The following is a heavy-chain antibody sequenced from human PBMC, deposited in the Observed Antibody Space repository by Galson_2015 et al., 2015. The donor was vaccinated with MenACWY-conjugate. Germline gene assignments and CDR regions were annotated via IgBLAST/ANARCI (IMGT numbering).Heavy chain of an antibody. Sequence: SETLSLTCTVSGYSLTSGYYWGWIRQSPGKGLEWLGYISYSGDTNYNPSLKSRVAISVDTSTNRFSLSLSSVTAADTAMYYCARHLYGGGEWYFCYFDYWGQGTLVTVSS. V-gene: IGHV4-59*08. D-gene: IGHD2-21*01. CDR2: ISYSGDT. J-gene: IGHJ4*02. CDR3: ARHLYGGGEWYFCYFDY. CDR1: GYSLTSGYY.